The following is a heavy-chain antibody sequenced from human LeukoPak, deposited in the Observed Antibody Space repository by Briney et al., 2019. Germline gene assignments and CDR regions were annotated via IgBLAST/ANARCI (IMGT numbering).Heavy chain of an antibody. D-gene: IGHD3-10*01. CDR1: GFTFSSYA. CDR3: AGSGSAFDI. V-gene: IGHV3-23*01. J-gene: IGHJ3*02. CDR2: ISGSGGST. Sequence: GSLRLSCAASGFTFSSYAMSWVRQAPGKGLEWVSAISGSGGSTYYADSVKGRFTISRDNPKNRLFLQMDSLRAEDTAVYYCAGSGSAFDIWGQGTMVTVSS.